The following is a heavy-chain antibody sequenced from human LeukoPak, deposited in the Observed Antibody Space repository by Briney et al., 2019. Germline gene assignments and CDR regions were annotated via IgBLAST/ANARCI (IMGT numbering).Heavy chain of an antibody. CDR2: IYYSGSGST. CDR3: ARVSTLALHYYGMDV. Sequence: SETLSLTCTVSGGSISSYYWSWIRQPPGKGLEWIGYIYYSGSGSTNYNPSLKSRVTISVDTSKNQFSLKLGSVTAADTAVYYCARVSTLALHYYGMDVWGQGTTVTVSS. D-gene: IGHD6-13*01. J-gene: IGHJ6*02. CDR1: GGSISSYY. V-gene: IGHV4-59*01.